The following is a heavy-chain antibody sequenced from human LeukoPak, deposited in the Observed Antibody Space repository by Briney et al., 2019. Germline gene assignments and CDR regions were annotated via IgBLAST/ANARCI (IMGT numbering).Heavy chain of an antibody. Sequence: PGGSLRLSCAASGFTFSSYAMSWVRQAPGKGLEWVSTISGSGGSAYYADSVKGRFTISRDNSKNTLYLQMNSLRAEDTALYFCAKNYASGRGVPYGMDVWGQGTTVTV. CDR2: ISGSGGSA. CDR3: AKNYASGRGVPYGMDV. V-gene: IGHV3-23*01. D-gene: IGHD3-10*01. J-gene: IGHJ6*02. CDR1: GFTFSSYA.